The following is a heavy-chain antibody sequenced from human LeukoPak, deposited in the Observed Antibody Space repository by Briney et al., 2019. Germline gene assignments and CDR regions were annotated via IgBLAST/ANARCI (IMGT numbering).Heavy chain of an antibody. Sequence: SETLSLTCTVSGGSISSGGYYWSWIRQHPGKGLEWIGYIYYSGSTYYNPSLKSRVTISVDTSKNQFSLKLSSVTAADTAVYYCARVRQRMAYSDYWGQGTLVTVSS. D-gene: IGHD1-1*01. CDR3: ARVRQRMAYSDY. V-gene: IGHV4-31*03. J-gene: IGHJ4*02. CDR2: IYYSGST. CDR1: GGSISSGGYY.